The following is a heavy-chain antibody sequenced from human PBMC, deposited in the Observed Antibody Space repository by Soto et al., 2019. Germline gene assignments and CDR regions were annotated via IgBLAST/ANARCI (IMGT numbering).Heavy chain of an antibody. CDR2: IYYSGST. D-gene: IGHD3-3*01. CDR3: ARGDSLRFLEWLPPYYFDY. CDR1: GGSISSYY. J-gene: IGHJ4*02. V-gene: IGHV4-59*01. Sequence: SETLSLTCTVSGGSISSYYWSWIRQPPGKGLEWIGYIYYSGSTNYNPSLKSRVTISVDTSKNQFSLKLSSVTAADTAVYYCARGDSLRFLEWLPPYYFDYWGQGTLVTVSS.